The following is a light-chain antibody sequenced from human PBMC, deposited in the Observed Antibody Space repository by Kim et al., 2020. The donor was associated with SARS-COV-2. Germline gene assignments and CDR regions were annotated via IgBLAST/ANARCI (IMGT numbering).Light chain of an antibody. V-gene: IGLV3-19*01. Sequence: ALGQTVRITCQGDNLIGYYASWYQQKPGQAPKAVIYYDNKRPSDIPDRFSGSTSGNTASLTITGAQAEDEADYFCNSRDSSGYHVVFGGGTQLTVL. J-gene: IGLJ3*02. CDR2: YDN. CDR3: NSRDSSGYHVV. CDR1: NLIGYY.